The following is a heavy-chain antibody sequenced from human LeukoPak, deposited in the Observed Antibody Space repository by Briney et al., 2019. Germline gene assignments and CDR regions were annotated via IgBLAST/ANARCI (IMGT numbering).Heavy chain of an antibody. V-gene: IGHV3-23*01. Sequence: SGGSLRLSCAASGFTVSSNYMSWVRQAPGKGLEWVSAISGSGGSTYYADSVKGRFTISRDNSKNTLYLQMNSLRAEDTAVYYCAKATIRYFDWSSADYWGQGTLVTVSS. D-gene: IGHD3-9*01. J-gene: IGHJ4*02. CDR1: GFTVSSNY. CDR3: AKATIRYFDWSSADY. CDR2: ISGSGGST.